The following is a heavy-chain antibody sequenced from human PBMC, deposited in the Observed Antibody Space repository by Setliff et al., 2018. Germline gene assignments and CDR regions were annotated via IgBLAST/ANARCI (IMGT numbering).Heavy chain of an antibody. Sequence: GASVKVSCKASGGTFSSYAISWVRQAPGQRLEWMGWINAGNGNTKYSQKFQGRVTITADKSTSTAYMELSSLRSEVTAVYYCAIVGAIDYWGQGTLVTVSS. CDR1: GGTFSSYA. CDR2: INAGNGNT. J-gene: IGHJ4*02. V-gene: IGHV1-69*10. CDR3: AIVGAIDY. D-gene: IGHD1-26*01.